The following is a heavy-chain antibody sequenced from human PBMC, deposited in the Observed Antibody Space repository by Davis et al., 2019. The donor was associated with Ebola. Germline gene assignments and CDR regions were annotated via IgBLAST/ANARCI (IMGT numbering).Heavy chain of an antibody. Sequence: GGSLRLSCAASGFTFSSNSMNWVRQAPGKGLEWVSYIRSSSSVMYYADSVKGRFTISRDNSKNTLYLQMNSLRAEDTAVYYCARATILDYWGQGTLVTVSS. J-gene: IGHJ4*02. D-gene: IGHD2-2*01. CDR3: ARATILDY. V-gene: IGHV3-48*01. CDR1: GFTFSSNS. CDR2: IRSSSSVM.